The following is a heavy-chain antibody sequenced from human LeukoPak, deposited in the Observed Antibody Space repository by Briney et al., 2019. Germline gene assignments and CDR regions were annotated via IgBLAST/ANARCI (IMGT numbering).Heavy chain of an antibody. J-gene: IGHJ4*02. CDR2: INHDESKK. CDR3: ARDHAYRADY. D-gene: IGHD2-2*01. CDR1: GFTFSNDW. Sequence: HPGGSLRLSCAASGFTFSNDWMCWVRQAPGKGLEWVANINHDESKKYYADSVKGRFTISRDNAKNSLYLQMSSLTAEDTAIYYCARDHAYRADYWGQGTLVTVSS. V-gene: IGHV3-7*01.